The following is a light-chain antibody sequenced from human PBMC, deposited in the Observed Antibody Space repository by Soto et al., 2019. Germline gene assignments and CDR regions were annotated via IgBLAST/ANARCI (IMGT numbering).Light chain of an antibody. J-gene: IGLJ1*01. Sequence: QSALTQPPSASGSPGQSVSISCTGTSSDVGGYNFVSWYQQHPGKAPKLIIYEVTKRPSGVPDRFSGSKSGNTASLTVSGLQAEDDADYYCSSYSGTNNYVFGTGTQLTV. V-gene: IGLV2-8*01. CDR3: SSYSGTNNYV. CDR2: EVT. CDR1: SSDVGGYNF.